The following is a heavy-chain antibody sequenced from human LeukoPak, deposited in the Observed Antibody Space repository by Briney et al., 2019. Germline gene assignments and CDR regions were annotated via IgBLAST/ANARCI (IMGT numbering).Heavy chain of an antibody. CDR1: GFTFSDYY. D-gene: IGHD1-26*01. Sequence: GGSLRLSCAASGFTFSDYYMNWIRQAPGKGLEWISYISSSGSTIYNADSVKGRFTISRDNAKNSLYLQMNSLRAEDTAMYYCARGRSGSYYDYWGQGTLVTVSS. J-gene: IGHJ4*02. CDR2: ISSSGSTI. CDR3: ARGRSGSYYDY. V-gene: IGHV3-11*01.